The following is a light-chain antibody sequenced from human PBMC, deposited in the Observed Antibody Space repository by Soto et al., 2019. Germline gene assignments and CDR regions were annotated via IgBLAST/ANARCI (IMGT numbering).Light chain of an antibody. V-gene: IGKV3-20*01. J-gene: IGKJ5*01. Sequence: ENVLTQSPGTPSLSPRGKATLSRRARRSVSSSYLAWYQQKPGQAPRLLIYGASSRATGIPDRFSGSGSGTDFTLTISRLEPEDFAVYYCQQCGSSPPITFGQGTRLEIK. CDR1: RSVSSSY. CDR2: GAS. CDR3: QQCGSSPPIT.